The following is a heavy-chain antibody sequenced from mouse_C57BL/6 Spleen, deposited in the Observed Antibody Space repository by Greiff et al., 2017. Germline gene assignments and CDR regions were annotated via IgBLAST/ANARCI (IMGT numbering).Heavy chain of an antibody. J-gene: IGHJ4*01. V-gene: IGHV1-59*01. CDR2: IDPSDSYT. D-gene: IGHD3-2*02. CDR1: GYTFTSYW. CDR3: ARGDSSGYAMDY. Sequence: VQLQQPGAELVRPGTSVKLSCKASGYTFTSYWMHWVKQRPGQGLEWIGVIDPSDSYTNYNQKFKGKATLTVDTSSSAAYMQLSSLTSEDSAVYYCARGDSSGYAMDYWGQGTSVTVSS.